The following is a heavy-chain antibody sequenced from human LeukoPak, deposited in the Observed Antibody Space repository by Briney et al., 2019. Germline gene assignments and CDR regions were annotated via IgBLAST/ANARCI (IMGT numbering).Heavy chain of an antibody. CDR2: IRYDGSNK. CDR3: AKYDI. CDR1: GFSFSNYD. Sequence: PGGSLRLSCAASGFSFSNYDMHWVRHAPGKGLEWVAFIRYDGSNKYYGDSVKGRFTISRDNSKNTLYLQMNSLRAEDTAVYYCAKYDIWGQGTLVTVSS. J-gene: IGHJ3*02. V-gene: IGHV3-30*02.